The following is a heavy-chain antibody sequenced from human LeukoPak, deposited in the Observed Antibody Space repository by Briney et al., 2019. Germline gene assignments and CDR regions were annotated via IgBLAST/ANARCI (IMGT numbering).Heavy chain of an antibody. CDR3: AAQGPMIVVV. Sequence: PGGSLRLSCAASGFTFSSYAMSRVRQAPGKGLEWVSAISGSGGSTYYADSVKGRFTMSRDNSKNTLYLQMNSLRAEDTAVYYCAAQGPMIVVVWGQGTLVTVSS. D-gene: IGHD3-22*01. CDR1: GFTFSSYA. V-gene: IGHV3-23*01. J-gene: IGHJ4*02. CDR2: ISGSGGST.